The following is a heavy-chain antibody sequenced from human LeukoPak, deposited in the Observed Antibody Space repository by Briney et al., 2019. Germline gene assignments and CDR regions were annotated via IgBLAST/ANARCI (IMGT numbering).Heavy chain of an antibody. V-gene: IGHV1-8*03. CDR3: ARGGDDSGLYFAY. CDR2: MNPNSGNT. J-gene: IGHJ4*02. D-gene: IGHD3-22*01. CDR1: GYTFTSYD. Sequence: ASVKVSCTASGYTFTSYDINWVRQATGQGLEWMGWMNPNSGNTGYAQKFQGRVTITRNTSISTAYMEVTTLRSDDTAVYYCARGGDDSGLYFAYWGQGTLVTVSS.